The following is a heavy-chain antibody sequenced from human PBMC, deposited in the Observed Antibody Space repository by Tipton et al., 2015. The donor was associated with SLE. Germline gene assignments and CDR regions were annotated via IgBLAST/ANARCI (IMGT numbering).Heavy chain of an antibody. CDR3: ATAGPIDLYYYGLDI. CDR2: FYISGST. Sequence: TLSLTCNVSTYSMSSGYYWTWIRQPAGKGLEWIGHFYISGSTNYNPSLKSRVTMSIDTSKNQFSLKLRSVTAADTAVYYCATAGPIDLYYYGLDIWGQGTTVTVSS. V-gene: IGHV4-61*09. CDR1: TYSMSSGYY. J-gene: IGHJ6*02. D-gene: IGHD6-13*01.